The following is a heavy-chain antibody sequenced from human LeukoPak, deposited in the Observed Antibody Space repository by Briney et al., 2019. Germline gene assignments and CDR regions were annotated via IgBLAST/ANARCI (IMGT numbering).Heavy chain of an antibody. V-gene: IGHV3-21*01. CDR1: GXTFSSHS. CDR3: ARTHYYYESSGYCDY. D-gene: IGHD3-22*01. Sequence: GESLRLSCAASGXTFSSHSLNWVRQAPGKGLEWVSSISSSSSYMYYADSVKGRFTISRDNAKNSLYLQMNSLRTEDTAVYYCARTHYYYESSGYCDYWGQGTLVTVSS. J-gene: IGHJ4*02. CDR2: ISSSSSYM.